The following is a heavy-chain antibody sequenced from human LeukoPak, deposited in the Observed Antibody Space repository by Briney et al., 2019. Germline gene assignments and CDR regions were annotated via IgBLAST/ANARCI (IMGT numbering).Heavy chain of an antibody. CDR2: FDPEDSET. J-gene: IGHJ5*02. Sequence: ASVKVSCKVSGYTLTELSMHWVRQAPGKGLEWMGGFDPEDSETIYAQKLQGRVTMTTDTSTSTAYMELRSLRSDDTAVYYCARDSGWFDPWGQGTLVTVSS. D-gene: IGHD6-25*01. CDR1: GYTLTELS. V-gene: IGHV1-24*01. CDR3: ARDSGWFDP.